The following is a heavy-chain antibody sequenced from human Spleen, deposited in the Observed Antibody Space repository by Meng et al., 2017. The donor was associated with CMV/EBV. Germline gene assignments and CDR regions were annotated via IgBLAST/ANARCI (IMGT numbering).Heavy chain of an antibody. V-gene: IGHV1-46*01. D-gene: IGHD1-7*01. Sequence: ASVKVSCKASGYIFSSYYMYWVRQAPGQGFEWMGEINPSSGSAIYAQKFQDRVTMTRDTSTTTVYMEVRSLRSEDTAVYYCARGHTRSPGIRGTAIDYWGLGTLVTVSS. CDR2: INPSSGSA. CDR1: GYIFSSYY. J-gene: IGHJ4*02. CDR3: ARGHTRSPGIRGTAIDY.